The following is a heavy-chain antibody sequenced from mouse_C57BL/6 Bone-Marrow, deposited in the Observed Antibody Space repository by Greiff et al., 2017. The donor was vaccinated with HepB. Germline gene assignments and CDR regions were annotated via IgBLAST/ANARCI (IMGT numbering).Heavy chain of an antibody. J-gene: IGHJ3*01. Sequence: VQLQQSGPVLVKPGASVKMSCKASGYTFTDYYMNWVKQSHGKSLEWIGVINPYNGGTSYNQKFKGKATLTVDKSSSTAYMELNSLTSEDSAVYYCARGPSYYGSSYPWFAYWGQGTLGTVSA. D-gene: IGHD1-1*01. CDR3: ARGPSYYGSSYPWFAY. CDR1: GYTFTDYY. CDR2: INPYNGGT. V-gene: IGHV1-19*01.